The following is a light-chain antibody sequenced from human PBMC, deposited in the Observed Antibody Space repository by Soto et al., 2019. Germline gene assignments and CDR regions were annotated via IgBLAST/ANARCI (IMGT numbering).Light chain of an antibody. CDR3: TSYTTSSTLV. Sequence: QSALTQPASVSGSPGQSITISCTGTSSDVGAYNYVSWYQQRPGKAPKLMIYDVNKRPSGVSNRFSGSKSGNTASLTISGLQAEDEADFYCTSYTTSSTLVFGGGTKLIVL. CDR2: DVN. J-gene: IGLJ2*01. CDR1: SSDVGAYNY. V-gene: IGLV2-14*01.